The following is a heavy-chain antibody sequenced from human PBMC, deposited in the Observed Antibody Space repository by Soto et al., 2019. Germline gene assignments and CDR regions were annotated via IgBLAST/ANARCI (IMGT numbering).Heavy chain of an antibody. Sequence: QVQLVQSGTEVKKPGSSVKVSCKASGGTFRNYPINWVRQAPGQGLEWMGSIFPLTDIPDYAQNFQARLTISADQSTSTASMELSSLTSDDTAMYFCARGPLVVLNYFESWGQGTLVTVSS. CDR2: IFPLTDIP. CDR3: ARGPLVVLNYFES. V-gene: IGHV1-69*02. J-gene: IGHJ4*02. CDR1: GGTFRNYP.